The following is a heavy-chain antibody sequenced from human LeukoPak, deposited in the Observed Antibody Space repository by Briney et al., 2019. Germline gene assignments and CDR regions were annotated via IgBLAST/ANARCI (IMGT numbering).Heavy chain of an antibody. J-gene: IGHJ4*02. CDR1: GGSISSYY. Sequence: SETLSLTCTVSGGSISSYYWSWIRQPPGKGLEWIAYIYYSGSTNYNPSLKSRVTISVDTSKNQFSLKLSSVTAADTAVYYCARGYITIFGVVINAFDYWGQGTLVTVSS. V-gene: IGHV4-59*01. CDR2: IYYSGST. D-gene: IGHD3-3*01. CDR3: ARGYITIFGVVINAFDY.